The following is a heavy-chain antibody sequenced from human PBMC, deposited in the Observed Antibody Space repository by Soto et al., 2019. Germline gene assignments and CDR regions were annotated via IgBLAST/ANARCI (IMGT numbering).Heavy chain of an antibody. V-gene: IGHV1-69*13. D-gene: IGHD5-18*01. J-gene: IGHJ4*02. CDR3: ASTSGYSYGPIDY. CDR1: GGTFSSYA. CDR2: IIPIFGTA. Sequence: SVQVSCKASGGTFSSYAISWVRQAPGQGLEWMGGIIPIFGTANYAQKFQGRVTITADESTSTAYMELSSLRSEDTAVYYCASTSGYSYGPIDYWGQGTLVTVSS.